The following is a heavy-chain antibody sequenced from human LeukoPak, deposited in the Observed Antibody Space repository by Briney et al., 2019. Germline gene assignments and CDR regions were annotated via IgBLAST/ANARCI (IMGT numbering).Heavy chain of an antibody. CDR2: IYYSGST. CDR1: GGSISSNSYY. J-gene: IGHJ5*02. V-gene: IGHV4-39*01. Sequence: ASETLSLTCAVSGGSISSNSYYWGWIRQPPGKGLEWIGSIYYSGSTYYNPSLKSRVTISVDTSKNQFSLKLSSVTAADTAVYYCARRWRITMVRGVIRGDNWFDPWGQGTLVTVSS. D-gene: IGHD3-10*01. CDR3: ARRWRITMVRGVIRGDNWFDP.